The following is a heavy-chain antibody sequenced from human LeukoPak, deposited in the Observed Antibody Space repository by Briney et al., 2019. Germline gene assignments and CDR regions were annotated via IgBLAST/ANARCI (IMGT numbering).Heavy chain of an antibody. CDR3: ARDKLASYSSGWYFDY. Sequence: PGGSLRLSCAASGFTVSSNYMSWVRQAPGKGLEWVSVIYSGGRTYYADSVKGRFTISRDNSKNTLYLQMNSLRAEDTAVYYCARDKLASYSSGWYFDYWGQGTLVTVSS. CDR1: GFTVSSNY. V-gene: IGHV3-66*01. D-gene: IGHD6-19*01. J-gene: IGHJ4*02. CDR2: IYSGGRT.